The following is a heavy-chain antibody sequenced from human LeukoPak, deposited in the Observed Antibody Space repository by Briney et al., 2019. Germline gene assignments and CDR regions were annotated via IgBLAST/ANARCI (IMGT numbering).Heavy chain of an antibody. CDR2: INPNNGDT. CDR3: ASFAFASGTTGRRYIDV. V-gene: IGHV1-2*02. CDR1: GYTLTGYF. Sequence: ASVKVSFKASGYTLTGYFMHWVRQAPGQGLEWMGWINPNNGDTNYTHKLRGRVTMTRDTSIRTAYMELSRLRSDDTAVYYCASFAFASGTTGRRYIDVWGKGTTVTVSS. J-gene: IGHJ6*03. D-gene: IGHD1-1*01.